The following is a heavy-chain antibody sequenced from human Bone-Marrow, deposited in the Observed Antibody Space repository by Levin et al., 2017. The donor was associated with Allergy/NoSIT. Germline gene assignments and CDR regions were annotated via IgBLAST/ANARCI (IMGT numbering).Heavy chain of an antibody. CDR2: IYYSGST. CDR1: GGASSRRRDD. J-gene: IGHJ6*02. CDR3: AREVAYDGPSDYSGMDV. V-gene: IGHV4-39*07. Sequence: SQTLSLTCTVAGGASSRRRDDGGGSRETPGKGLEWIGTIYYSGSTYYNPSLKSRVTISIDMSKNQFSLKLSSVTAADTAVYYCAREVAYDGPSDYSGMDVWGQGTTVTVSS. D-gene: IGHD5-12*01.